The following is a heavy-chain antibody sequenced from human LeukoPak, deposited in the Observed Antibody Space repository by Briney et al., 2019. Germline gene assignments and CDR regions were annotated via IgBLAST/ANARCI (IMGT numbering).Heavy chain of an antibody. Sequence: GGSLRLSCAASGFTFNNAWMSWVRQAPGKGLEWVGRIKSKTDGGTTDYAAPVKGRFTISRDDSKNTLYLQMNSLKTEDTAVYYCTTIDVLLWFGELPFDIWGQGTMVTVSS. J-gene: IGHJ3*02. CDR3: TTIDVLLWFGELPFDI. V-gene: IGHV3-15*01. CDR2: IKSKTDGGTT. D-gene: IGHD3-10*01. CDR1: GFTFNNAW.